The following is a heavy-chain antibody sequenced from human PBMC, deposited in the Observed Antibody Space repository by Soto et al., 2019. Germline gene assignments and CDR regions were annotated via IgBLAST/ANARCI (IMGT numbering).Heavy chain of an antibody. J-gene: IGHJ6*02. CDR1: GFTFSSYA. D-gene: IGHD6-13*01. CDR2: ISYDGSNK. V-gene: IGHV3-30-3*01. Sequence: QVQLVESGGGVVQPGRSLRLSCAASGFTFSSYAMHWVRQAPGKGLEWVAVISYDGSNKYYADSVKGRFTISRDNSKNTLYLQMNSLRAEDMAVYYCARDNEGSSWYEKYYYYYGMDVWGQGTTVTVSS. CDR3: ARDNEGSSWYEKYYYYYGMDV.